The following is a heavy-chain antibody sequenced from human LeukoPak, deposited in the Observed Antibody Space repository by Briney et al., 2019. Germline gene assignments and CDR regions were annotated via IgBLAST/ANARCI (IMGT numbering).Heavy chain of an antibody. D-gene: IGHD6-19*01. CDR1: GFTFSSNY. CDR3: AKDQYSSGRGYFDY. J-gene: IGHJ4*02. V-gene: IGHV3-23*01. Sequence: GGSLRLSCAASGFTFSSNYMSWVRQAPGKGLEWVSAISGSGGSTYYADSVKGRFTISRDNSKNTLYLQMNSLRAEDTAVYYCAKDQYSSGRGYFDYWGQGTLVTVSS. CDR2: ISGSGGST.